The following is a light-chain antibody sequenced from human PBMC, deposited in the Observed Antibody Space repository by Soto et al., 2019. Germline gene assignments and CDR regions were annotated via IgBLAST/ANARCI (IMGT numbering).Light chain of an antibody. J-gene: IGKJ4*01. Sequence: DVQMTQAPSSLSASVGDRVTITCRARQDISTYLAWYQQKPGKVPKLLISAAYTLQSGVPPRFSGSGSGTDFTLTISSLQSEDVATYYCQKYDNAQLTFGGGTKVEIK. CDR3: QKYDNAQLT. CDR2: AAY. CDR1: QDISTY. V-gene: IGKV1-27*01.